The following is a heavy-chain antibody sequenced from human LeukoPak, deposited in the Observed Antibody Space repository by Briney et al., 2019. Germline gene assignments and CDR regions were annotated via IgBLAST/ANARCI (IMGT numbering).Heavy chain of an antibody. CDR2: ISYDGSNI. CDR3: AKRASGWYPN. D-gene: IGHD6-19*01. J-gene: IGHJ4*02. V-gene: IGHV3-30-3*02. CDR1: GFTFSAYA. Sequence: GGSLRLSCAASGFTFSAYAMHWVRQAPGRGLEWVAVISYDGSNIYYADSVRGRFTISRDNSKNTLYLQMNSLRAEDTAVYYCAKRASGWYPNWGQGTLVTVSS.